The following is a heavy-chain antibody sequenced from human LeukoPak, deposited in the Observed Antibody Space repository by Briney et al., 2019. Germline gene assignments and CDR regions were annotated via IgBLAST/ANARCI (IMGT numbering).Heavy chain of an antibody. J-gene: IGHJ4*02. CDR1: GGSISSSSYY. Sequence: SETLSLTCTVSGGSISSSSYYWGWIRQPPGKGLEWIGSIYYSGSTYYNPSLKSRVTISVDTSKNQFSLKLSSVTAADTAVYYCARIHTYYDFWSGYYSPYYFDYWGQGTLVTVSS. V-gene: IGHV4-39*07. CDR2: IYYSGST. CDR3: ARIHTYYDFWSGYYSPYYFDY. D-gene: IGHD3-3*01.